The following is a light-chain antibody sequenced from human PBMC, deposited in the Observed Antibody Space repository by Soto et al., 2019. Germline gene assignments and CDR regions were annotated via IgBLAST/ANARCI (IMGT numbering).Light chain of an antibody. CDR3: AAWDHSLNVGV. CDR1: SSSVGSNY. J-gene: IGLJ3*02. CDR2: DKN. V-gene: IGLV1-51*01. Sequence: SVLTQPPSVSAAPGQKVIISCSGSSSSVGSNYVSWYQQLPGKAPKLLIYDKNERPSGISDRFSASKSGTSATLGITGLQTGDEADYYCAAWDHSLNVGVFGGGTKLTVL.